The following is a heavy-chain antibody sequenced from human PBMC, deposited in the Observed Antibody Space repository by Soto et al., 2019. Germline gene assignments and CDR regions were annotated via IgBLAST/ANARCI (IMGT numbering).Heavy chain of an antibody. V-gene: IGHV4-34*01. CDR1: GGSFSGYY. J-gene: IGHJ6*03. D-gene: IGHD2-8*01. CDR3: AREAHCTNGVCYRYYYYMDV. CDR2: INHSGST. Sequence: SETLSLTCAVYGGSFSGYYWSWIRQPPGKGLEWIGEINHSGSTNYNPSLKSRVTMSVDTSKNQFSLKLSFVTAADTAVYYCAREAHCTNGVCYRYYYYMDVWGKGTTVTVSS.